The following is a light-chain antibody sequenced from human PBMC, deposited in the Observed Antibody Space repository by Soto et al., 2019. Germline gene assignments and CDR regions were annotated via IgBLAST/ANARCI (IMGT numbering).Light chain of an antibody. CDR1: QSLNTR. CDR3: QQYGSSPT. V-gene: IGKV1-5*01. CDR2: DAS. J-gene: IGKJ5*01. Sequence: DIQLTQSPSTLSASVGDRVTLTCRASQSLNTRLAWYQQRPGKAPKLLIYDASTLESGVPSRFSGGGSGTEFTLTISRLEPEDFAVYYCQQYGSSPTFGEGTRLEIK.